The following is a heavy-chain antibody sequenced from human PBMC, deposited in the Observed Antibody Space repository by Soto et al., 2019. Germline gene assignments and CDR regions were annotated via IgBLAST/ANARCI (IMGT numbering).Heavy chain of an antibody. J-gene: IGHJ6*02. CDR1: GYTFTSYY. Sequence: QVQLVQSGAEVKKPGASVKVSCKASGYTFTSYYMHWVRQAPGQGLEWMGIINPSGGSTSYAQKFQGRVTMARDTSTSTVYMELSSLRSEDTAVYYCGGQTFKYYYYGMDVWGQGTTVTVSS. V-gene: IGHV1-46*01. CDR3: GGQTFKYYYYGMDV. CDR2: INPSGGST. D-gene: IGHD3-3*02.